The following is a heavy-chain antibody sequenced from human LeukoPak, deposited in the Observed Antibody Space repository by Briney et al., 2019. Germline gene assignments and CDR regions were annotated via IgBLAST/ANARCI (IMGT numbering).Heavy chain of an antibody. CDR1: GGSFGRYA. CDR2: IVPILGTA. Sequence: SVKVSCKDPGGSFGRYAISWVRQAPGPGLEWMGGIVPILGTANYAQKFQGRVTITADDSTGTAYMEQTSLGSADTAVDYCARSQGYSYSYSYWGQGTLVTVPS. CDR3: ARSQGYSYSYSY. D-gene: IGHD3-16*02. J-gene: IGHJ4*02. V-gene: IGHV1-69*01.